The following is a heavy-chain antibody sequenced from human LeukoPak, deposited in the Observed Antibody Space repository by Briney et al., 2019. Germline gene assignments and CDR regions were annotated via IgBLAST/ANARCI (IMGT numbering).Heavy chain of an antibody. Sequence: GGSLRLSCAASGFTFSSYEMNWVRQAPGKGLEWVSYISSSGSTIYYADSVKGRFTISRDNAKNSLYLQMNSLRAEDTAVYYCAREETLYSYGYYYYYMDVWGKGTTVTISS. CDR1: GFTFSSYE. J-gene: IGHJ6*03. CDR2: ISSSGSTI. CDR3: AREETLYSYGYYYYYMDV. V-gene: IGHV3-48*03. D-gene: IGHD5-18*01.